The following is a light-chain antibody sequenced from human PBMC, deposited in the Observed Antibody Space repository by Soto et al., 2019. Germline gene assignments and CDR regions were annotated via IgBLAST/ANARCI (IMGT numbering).Light chain of an antibody. V-gene: IGLV2-14*01. J-gene: IGLJ1*01. CDR3: NSYTTSSTYA. Sequence: QSARTQPASVSGSPGQPITISCTGASSDVGGYNYVSWYQQHPGKAPKVMIYDVSNRPLGVSNRFSGSKSGNTASLTISRLQAEYVADYYCNSYTTSSTYAFGPGSKVSVL. CDR2: DVS. CDR1: SSDVGGYNY.